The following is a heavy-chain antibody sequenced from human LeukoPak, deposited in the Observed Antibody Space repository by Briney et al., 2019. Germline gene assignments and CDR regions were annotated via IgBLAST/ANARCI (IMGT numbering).Heavy chain of an antibody. CDR1: GGSFSGYY. J-gene: IGHJ4*02. CDR2: INHSGST. Sequence: SETLSLTCAVYGGSFSGYYWSWIRQPPGKGLEWIGEINHSGSTNYNPSLKSRVTISVDTSKNQFSLKLSSVTAADTAVHYCARASSFLLDYWGQGTLVTVSS. D-gene: IGHD2/OR15-2a*01. V-gene: IGHV4-34*01. CDR3: ARASSFLLDY.